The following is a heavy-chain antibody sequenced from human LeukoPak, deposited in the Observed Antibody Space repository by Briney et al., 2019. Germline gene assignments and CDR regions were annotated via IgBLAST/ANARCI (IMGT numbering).Heavy chain of an antibody. V-gene: IGHV1-2*02. CDR3: ARVFFSAALAGNQRTVGAFDI. J-gene: IGHJ3*02. CDR2: INPNSGGT. CDR1: GYTFTGYY. Sequence: ASVKVSCKASGYTFTGYYMHWVRQAPGQGLEWMGWINPNSGGTNYAQKFQGRVTMTRDTSISTAYMELSRLRSDDTAVYYCARVFFSAALAGNQRTVGAFDIWGQGTMVTVSS. D-gene: IGHD6-19*01.